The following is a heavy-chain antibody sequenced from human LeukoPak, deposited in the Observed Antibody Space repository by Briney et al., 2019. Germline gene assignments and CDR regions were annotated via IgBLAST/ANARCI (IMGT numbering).Heavy chain of an antibody. D-gene: IGHD3-22*01. CDR2: IKQDGSEK. CDR3: ARLGLMNYYDSSGYGYYFDY. Sequence: PGGSLRLSCAASGFTFSSYWMSWVRQAPGKGLEWVVNIKQDGSEKYYVDSVKGRFTISRDNAKNSLYLQMNSLRAEDTAVYYCARLGLMNYYDSSGYGYYFDYWGQGTLFTVSS. V-gene: IGHV3-7*05. J-gene: IGHJ4*02. CDR1: GFTFSSYW.